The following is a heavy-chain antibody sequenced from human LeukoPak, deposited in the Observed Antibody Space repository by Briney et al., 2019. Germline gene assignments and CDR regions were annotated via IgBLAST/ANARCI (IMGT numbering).Heavy chain of an antibody. J-gene: IGHJ4*02. CDR1: GYTFNRYG. D-gene: IGHD4-17*01. CDR3: AREGAYGDFEY. V-gene: IGHV1-18*01. CDR2: ISAYNGNT. Sequence: GASVKDSCKASGYTFNRYGISWVRQAAGQGLEWMGWISAYNGNTNYAQKVQGRVTMTTNTSTSTAYMELRSLRSDDPAVYYCAREGAYGDFEYWGQGTLVTVSS.